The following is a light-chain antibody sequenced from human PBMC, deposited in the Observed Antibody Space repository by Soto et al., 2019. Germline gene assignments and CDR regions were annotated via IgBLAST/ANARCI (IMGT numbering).Light chain of an antibody. Sequence: DIQLTQSPSTLSASVGDSVTITCRASQTVTTSMAWYQHKPGRAPKLLIFDVSNLESGVSSRFSGGGSGTDFTLTISSLHSDDFATYYCQQYDYSRTFGRGTKVDLK. CDR2: DVS. CDR1: QTVTTS. V-gene: IGKV1-5*01. J-gene: IGKJ1*01. CDR3: QQYDYSRT.